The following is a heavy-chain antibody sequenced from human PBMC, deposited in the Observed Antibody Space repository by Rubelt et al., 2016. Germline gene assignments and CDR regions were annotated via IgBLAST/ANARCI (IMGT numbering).Heavy chain of an antibody. CDR3: ARVIFGRFGGSPPEIDY. V-gene: IGHV1-18*01. J-gene: IGHJ4*02. D-gene: IGHD3-3*01. Sequence: QKFQGRVTMTTDTSTSTAYMELRSLRSDDTAVYYCARVIFGRFGGSPPEIDYWGQGTLVTVSS.